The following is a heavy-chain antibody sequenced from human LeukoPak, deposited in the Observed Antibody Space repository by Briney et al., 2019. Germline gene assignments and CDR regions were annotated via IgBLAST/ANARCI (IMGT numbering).Heavy chain of an antibody. V-gene: IGHV3-74*03. CDR3: ARAAAGGNWFDP. J-gene: IGHJ5*02. CDR2: ISIDGSNT. Sequence: PGGSLRLSCAASGFTFSSYWMHWVRQVPGRGLVWVSRISIDGSNTKYADSVKGRFTISRDNAKNTLYLQMNSLRAEDTAVYYCARAAAGGNWFDPWGQGTLVTVSS. D-gene: IGHD6-13*01. CDR1: GFTFSSYW.